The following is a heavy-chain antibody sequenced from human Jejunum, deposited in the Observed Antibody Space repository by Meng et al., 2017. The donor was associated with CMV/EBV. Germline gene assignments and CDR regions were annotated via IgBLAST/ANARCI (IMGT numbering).Heavy chain of an antibody. CDR3: GDPPAGY. V-gene: IGHV4/OR15-8*02. CDR1: GGSFIGTNW. CDR2: IFHKEAT. J-gene: IGHJ4*02. Sequence: LSPPCLGTGGSFIGTNWGNWVRQPPGGGLEGIGEIFHKEATNYNPSLKSRVTISIDNSKNQFSLKLTSMTAADTAVYFCGDPPAGYWGQGILVTVSS.